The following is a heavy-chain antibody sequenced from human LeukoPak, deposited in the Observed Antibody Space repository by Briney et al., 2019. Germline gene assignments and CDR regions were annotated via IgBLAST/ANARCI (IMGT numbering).Heavy chain of an antibody. CDR3: ARDIESIGEAFDI. Sequence: GRSLRLSCAASGFTFSSFGMHWVRQAPGKGLEWVAVISYDGSNKYYADSVKGRFTISRDSSKNTLYLQMNSLRTEDTAVYYCARDIESIGEAFDIWGQGTMVTVSS. CDR2: ISYDGSNK. D-gene: IGHD3-10*01. V-gene: IGHV3-30*03. J-gene: IGHJ3*02. CDR1: GFTFSSFG.